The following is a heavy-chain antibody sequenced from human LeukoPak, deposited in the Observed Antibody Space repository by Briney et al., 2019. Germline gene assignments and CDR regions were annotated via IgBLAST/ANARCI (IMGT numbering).Heavy chain of an antibody. CDR2: IYYSGST. CDR3: ARLVMITFGGVIARFDY. CDR1: GGSISSSSYY. Sequence: PSETLSLTCTVSGGSISSSSYYWGWIRQPPGKGLEWIGSIYYSGSTYYNPSLKSRVTISVDTSKNQFSLKLSSVTAADTAVYYCARLVMITFGGVIARFDYWGQGTLVTVSS. V-gene: IGHV4-39*01. D-gene: IGHD3-16*02. J-gene: IGHJ4*02.